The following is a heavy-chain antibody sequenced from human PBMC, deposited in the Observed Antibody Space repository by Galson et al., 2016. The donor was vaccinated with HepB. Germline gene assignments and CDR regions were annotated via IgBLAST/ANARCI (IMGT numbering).Heavy chain of an antibody. D-gene: IGHD6-6*01. CDR1: GDSISSTSYF. CDR3: ARLPSSSSMIDS. J-gene: IGHJ4*02. V-gene: IGHV4-39*01. CDR2: IYYSGST. Sequence: ETLSLTCSVSGDSISSTSYFWGWIRQPPGKGLEWIGTIYYSGSTYYNPSLKSRVTISVDTSKNQFSLKLTSVTASDTAIYYCARLPSSSSMIDSWGQGTLVTVSS.